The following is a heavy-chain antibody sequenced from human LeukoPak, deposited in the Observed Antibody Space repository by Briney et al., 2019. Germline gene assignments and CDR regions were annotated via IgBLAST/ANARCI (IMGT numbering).Heavy chain of an antibody. Sequence: SETLSLTCTVSGGSISSGSYYWSWIRQPAGKGLEWIGRIYTSGSTNYNPSLKSRVTISVDTSKNQFSLKLSSVTAADTAVYYCARLGYYYYYYYMDVWGKGTTVTVSS. J-gene: IGHJ6*03. CDR1: GGSISSGSYY. CDR3: ARLGYYYYYYYMDV. CDR2: IYTSGST. D-gene: IGHD5-18*01. V-gene: IGHV4-61*02.